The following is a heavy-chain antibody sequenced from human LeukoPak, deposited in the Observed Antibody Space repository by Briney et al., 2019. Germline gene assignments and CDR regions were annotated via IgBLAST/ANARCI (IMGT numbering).Heavy chain of an antibody. J-gene: IGHJ4*02. Sequence: GGSLRLSCAASGFTFSSYAMHWVRQAPGKGLEWVAVISYDGSNKYYADSVKGRFTISRDNSKNTLYLQTNSLRAEDTAVYYCARDAGYSSGWPEYWGQGTLVTVSS. CDR3: ARDAGYSSGWPEY. CDR2: ISYDGSNK. V-gene: IGHV3-30-3*01. CDR1: GFTFSSYA. D-gene: IGHD6-19*01.